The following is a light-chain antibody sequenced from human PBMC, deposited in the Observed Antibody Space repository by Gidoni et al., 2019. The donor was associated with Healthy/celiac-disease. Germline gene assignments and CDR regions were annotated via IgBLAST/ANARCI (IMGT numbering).Light chain of an antibody. Sequence: ELVLTQSPATLSLSPGERATLSCRASQSVSSYLAWYQQKPGQAHRPLLYDASNRATGIPARFSGSGSGTDFNLTISSIEPEDFEVYYYQQRRNWPPYTFGQGTKLEIK. CDR1: QSVSSY. V-gene: IGKV3-11*01. CDR2: DAS. J-gene: IGKJ2*01. CDR3: QQRRNWPPYT.